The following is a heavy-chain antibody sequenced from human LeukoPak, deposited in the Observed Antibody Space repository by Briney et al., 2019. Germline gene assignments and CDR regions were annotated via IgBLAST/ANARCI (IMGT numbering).Heavy chain of an antibody. J-gene: IGHJ4*02. CDR2: IYSDGST. D-gene: IGHD5-18*01. CDR1: GFIVSSSY. CDR3: ARDLDSYGSY. V-gene: IGHV3-53*01. Sequence: GGSLRLSFAASGFIVSSSYMSWVRQAPGKGLEWVSVIYSDGSTYYADSVKGRFTISRDNSKNTLYLQMNSLRAEDTAVYYCARDLDSYGSYWGQGTLVTVSS.